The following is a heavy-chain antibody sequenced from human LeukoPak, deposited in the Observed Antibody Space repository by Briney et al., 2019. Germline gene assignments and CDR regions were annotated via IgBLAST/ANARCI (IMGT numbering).Heavy chain of an antibody. CDR2: MYYSGNT. CDR3: ARQYFDRTGYYYFDY. Sequence: SETLSLTCTVSGDAITGSSYYWGWIRRSPGKGLEWIGSMYYSGNTYSNPSLESRVTMSADTSKNQFSLKLNSVSVADTAVYYCARQYFDRTGYYYFDYWGQGTLVIVSS. V-gene: IGHV4-39*01. J-gene: IGHJ4*02. D-gene: IGHD3-22*01. CDR1: GDAITGSSYY.